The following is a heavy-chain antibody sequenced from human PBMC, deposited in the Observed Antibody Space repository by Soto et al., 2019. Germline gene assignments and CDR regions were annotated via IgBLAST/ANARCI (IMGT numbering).Heavy chain of an antibody. Sequence: GASVKVSCKASGGTFSSYTISWVRQAPGQGLEWMGRIIPILGIANYAQKFQGRVTITADKSTSTAYMELSSLRSEDTAVYYCARAGSSTSSLSPFDPWGQGTLVTVSS. J-gene: IGHJ5*02. D-gene: IGHD2-2*01. CDR3: ARAGSSTSSLSPFDP. V-gene: IGHV1-69*02. CDR2: IIPILGIA. CDR1: GGTFSSYT.